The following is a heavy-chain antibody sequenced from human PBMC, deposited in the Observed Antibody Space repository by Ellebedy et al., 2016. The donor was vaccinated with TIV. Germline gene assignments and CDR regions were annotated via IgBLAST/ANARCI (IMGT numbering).Heavy chain of an antibody. CDR3: ASPYGSGFGRHY. D-gene: IGHD3-10*01. V-gene: IGHV3-9*01. CDR1: GFTFGDYA. J-gene: IGHJ4*02. CDR2: ISWNSGSI. Sequence: SLKISXAASGFTFGDYAMHWVRQAPGKGLEWVSGISWNSGSIDYAGSVKGRFTISRDNAKNSLYLQMNSLRAEDTAVYYCASPYGSGFGRHYWGQGTLVTVSS.